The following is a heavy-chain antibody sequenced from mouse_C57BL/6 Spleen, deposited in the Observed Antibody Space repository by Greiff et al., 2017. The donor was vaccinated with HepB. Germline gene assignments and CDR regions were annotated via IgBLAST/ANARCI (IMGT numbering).Heavy chain of an antibody. D-gene: IGHD2-3*01. Sequence: VQLKQPGAELVKPGASVKLSCKASGYTFTSYWMHWVKQRPGRGLEWIGRIDPNSGGTKYNEKFKSKATLTVDKPSSTAYMQLSSLTSEDSAVYYCARREGGYFWYFDVWGTGTTVTVSS. V-gene: IGHV1-72*01. CDR3: ARREGGYFWYFDV. J-gene: IGHJ1*03. CDR2: IDPNSGGT. CDR1: GYTFTSYW.